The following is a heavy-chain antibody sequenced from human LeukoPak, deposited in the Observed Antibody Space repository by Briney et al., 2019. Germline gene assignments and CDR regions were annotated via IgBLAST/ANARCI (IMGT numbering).Heavy chain of an antibody. CDR3: AKVKSGPYYYYGMDV. Sequence: GGSLRLSCAASGFTFSTYAMHWVRQAPGKGLEWAAAIWYDGSNKYYADSVNGRFTISRYNSKNTLYLQMNSLRAEDTAIYHCAKVKSGPYYYYGMDVWGQGTTVTVSS. J-gene: IGHJ6*02. CDR1: GFTFSTYA. D-gene: IGHD6-25*01. V-gene: IGHV3-33*06. CDR2: IWYDGSNK.